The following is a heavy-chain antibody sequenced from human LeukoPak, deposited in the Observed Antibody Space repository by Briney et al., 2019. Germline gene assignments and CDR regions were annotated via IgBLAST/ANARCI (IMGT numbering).Heavy chain of an antibody. CDR2: IYSDGRT. J-gene: IGHJ3*02. V-gene: IGHV3-53*01. Sequence: PGGSLRLSCAASGFTVCSNYMSWVRQAAGKGLELVSEIYSDGRTYYGASVKGRFSISRDNSKNTVYLQMNSLRVEDTAVYYCARELREHGVFDIWGQGTMVTVSS. CDR3: ARELREHGVFDI. D-gene: IGHD1-26*01. CDR1: GFTVCSNY.